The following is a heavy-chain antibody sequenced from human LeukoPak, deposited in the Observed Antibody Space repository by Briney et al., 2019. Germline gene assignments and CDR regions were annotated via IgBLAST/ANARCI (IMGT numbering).Heavy chain of an antibody. Sequence: GGSLRLSCAASGFTFSSYSMNWVRQAPGKGLEWVSSISSSSSYIHYADSVKGRFTISRDNAKNSLYLQMNSLRAEDTAVYYCARGDGSYVYWGQGTLVTVSS. CDR3: ARGDGSYVY. CDR2: ISSSSSYI. V-gene: IGHV3-21*01. CDR1: GFTFSSYS. D-gene: IGHD1-26*01. J-gene: IGHJ4*02.